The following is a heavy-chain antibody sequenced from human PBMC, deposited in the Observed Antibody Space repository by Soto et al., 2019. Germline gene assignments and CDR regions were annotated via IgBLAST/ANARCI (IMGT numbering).Heavy chain of an antibody. Sequence: ASETLSLTCTVSGGSISSSSYYWGWIRQPPGKGLEWIGSIYYSGSTYYNPSLKSRVTISVDTSKNQFSLKLSSVTAADTAVYYCARQCIVVVTAIDYWGQGTLVTVSS. V-gene: IGHV4-39*01. J-gene: IGHJ4*02. CDR1: GGSISSSSYY. CDR3: ARQCIVVVTAIDY. D-gene: IGHD2-21*02. CDR2: IYYSGST.